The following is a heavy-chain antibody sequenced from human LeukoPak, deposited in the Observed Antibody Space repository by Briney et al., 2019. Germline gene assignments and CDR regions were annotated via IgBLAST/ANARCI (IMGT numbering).Heavy chain of an antibody. CDR2: ISSSGSTI. CDR3: ARAMRRELLRFAFDI. V-gene: IGHV3-11*01. D-gene: IGHD1-26*01. J-gene: IGHJ3*02. CDR1: GFTFSDYY. Sequence: GGSPRLSCAASGFTFSDYYMSWIRQAPGKGLEWVSYISSSGSTIYYADSVKGRFTISRDNAKNSLYLQMNSLRAEDTAVYYCARAMRRELLRFAFDIWGQGTMVTVSS.